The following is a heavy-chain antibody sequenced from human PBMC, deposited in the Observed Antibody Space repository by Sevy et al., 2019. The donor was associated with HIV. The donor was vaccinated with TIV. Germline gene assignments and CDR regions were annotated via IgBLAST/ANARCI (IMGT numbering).Heavy chain of an antibody. J-gene: IGHJ4*02. CDR3: ARGKVLFDY. CDR1: GFTFSDYY. CDR2: INNSSRFI. Sequence: GGSLRLSCAASGFTFSDYYMSWIRQAPGKGPEWVSYINNSSRFINYVKSVKGRFTNSRDNAKNSLYLQMNSLRAEDTAVYYCARGKVLFDYWGQGTLVTVSS. V-gene: IGHV3-11*06.